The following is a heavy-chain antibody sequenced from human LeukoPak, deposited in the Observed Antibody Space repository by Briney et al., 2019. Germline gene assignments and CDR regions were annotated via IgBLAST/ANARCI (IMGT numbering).Heavy chain of an antibody. Sequence: GGSLRLSCAASGFTFSSYWMSWVRQAPGKGLEWVANIKQDGSEKYYVDSAKGRFTISRDNAKNSLYLQMNSLRAKDTAVYYCARDPLSSSSFDLWGQGTLVTVSS. J-gene: IGHJ4*02. V-gene: IGHV3-7*01. CDR1: GFTFSSYW. CDR3: ARDPLSSSSFDL. D-gene: IGHD6-13*01. CDR2: IKQDGSEK.